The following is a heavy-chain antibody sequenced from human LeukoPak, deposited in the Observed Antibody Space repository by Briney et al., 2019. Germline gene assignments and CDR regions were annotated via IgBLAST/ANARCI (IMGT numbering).Heavy chain of an antibody. CDR1: GNSFSKYW. J-gene: IGHJ4*02. CDR2: IYPGDSDT. D-gene: IGHD2/OR15-2a*01. V-gene: IGHV5-51*01. Sequence: GESLKISCQGSGNSFSKYWIAWVRQLPGRGLEWMGIIYPGDSDTRYNPSFQGQVTISADKSISTAYLQWSSLKASDTAMYYCARHAPHFYKCKYYFDYWGRGTLVTVSS. CDR3: ARHAPHFYKCKYYFDY.